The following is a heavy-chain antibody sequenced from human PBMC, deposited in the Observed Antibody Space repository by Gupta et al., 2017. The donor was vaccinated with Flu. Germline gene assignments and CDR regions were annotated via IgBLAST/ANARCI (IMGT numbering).Heavy chain of an antibody. J-gene: IGHJ4*02. CDR2: ISSSASTI. CDR1: GFTFSSYE. D-gene: IGHD2/OR15-2a*01. CDR3: ARQNSAFDMNY. Sequence: EVRLVEPGGGLEQPGGSLRLSCAASGFTFSSYEMDWVRQAPGKGLEWVSYISSSASTIYYADSVKGRFTISRDNAKNSLYLQMNSLRVEDTAVYYCARQNSAFDMNYWGQGTLVTVSS. V-gene: IGHV3-48*03.